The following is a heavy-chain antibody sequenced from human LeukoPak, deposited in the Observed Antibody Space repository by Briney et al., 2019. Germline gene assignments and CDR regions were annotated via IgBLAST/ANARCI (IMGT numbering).Heavy chain of an antibody. CDR1: GGTFSSYA. V-gene: IGHV1-69*05. Sequence: APVKVSCKASGGTFSSYAISWVRQAPGQGLEWMGRIIPIFGTANYAQKFQGRVTITTDESTSTAYMELSSLRSEDTAVYYCARDRGYGDYGPFDYWGQGTLVTVSS. D-gene: IGHD4-17*01. J-gene: IGHJ4*02. CDR2: IIPIFGTA. CDR3: ARDRGYGDYGPFDY.